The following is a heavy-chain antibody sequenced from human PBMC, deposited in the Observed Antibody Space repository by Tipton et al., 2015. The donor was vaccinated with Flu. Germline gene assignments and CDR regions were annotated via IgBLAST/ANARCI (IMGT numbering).Heavy chain of an antibody. CDR3: ARHSRTRPFAL. CDR1: GGSISSSSYY. V-gene: IGHV4-39*01. CDR2: IYHSGST. J-gene: IGHJ4*02. D-gene: IGHD3-16*01. Sequence: TLSLTCTVSGGSISSSSYYWGWIRQPPGKGLEWIGSIYHSGSTYYNPSLKSRVTISVDTAKNQFSLELSSVTAADTAVYYCARHSRTRPFALWGQGSLVTVSS.